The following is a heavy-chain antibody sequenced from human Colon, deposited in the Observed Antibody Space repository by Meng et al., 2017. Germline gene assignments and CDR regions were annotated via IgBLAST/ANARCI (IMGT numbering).Heavy chain of an antibody. CDR3: ARVEVGITSGDY. J-gene: IGHJ4*02. CDR2: MNPNSGNT. CDR1: EYTFTSYD. V-gene: IGHV1-8*01. Sequence: QVQLVQSGAEVKKPGASVKVSCKSSEYTFTSYDISWVRQATGQGLEWMGWMNPNSGNTGYAQKFQGRVTMNRNTAISTAYMELSRLRSEDTAVYYCARVEVGITSGDYWGQGTLVTVSS. D-gene: IGHD1-26*01.